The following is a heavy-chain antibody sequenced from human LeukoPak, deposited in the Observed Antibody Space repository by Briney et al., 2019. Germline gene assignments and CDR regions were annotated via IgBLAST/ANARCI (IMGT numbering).Heavy chain of an antibody. CDR1: GFTFSSYA. CDR3: ARDPSNSLRYFDSLDY. Sequence: PGGSLRLSCAASGFTFSSYAMHWVRQAPGKGLEWVAVISYDGSNKYYADSVKGRFTISRDNSKNTLYLQMNSLRAEDTAVYYCARDPSNSLRYFDSLDYWGQGTLVTVSS. J-gene: IGHJ4*02. CDR2: ISYDGSNK. V-gene: IGHV3-30*04. D-gene: IGHD3-9*01.